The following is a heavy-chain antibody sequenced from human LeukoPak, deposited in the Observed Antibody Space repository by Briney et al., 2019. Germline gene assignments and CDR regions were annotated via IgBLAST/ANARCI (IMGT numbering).Heavy chain of an antibody. CDR3: TRMTAGYEY. CDR2: INHSGYT. V-gene: IGHV4-34*01. D-gene: IGHD2-21*02. CDR1: GVSFDDYY. Sequence: PSETLSLTCAVSGVSFDDYYGSWVRQTSGRGLEWIGEINHSGYTNDSPSLKSRVTLSIDTSRKQFSLNLRSVTVADTGIYYCTRMTAGYEYWGQGTLVTVSS. J-gene: IGHJ4*02.